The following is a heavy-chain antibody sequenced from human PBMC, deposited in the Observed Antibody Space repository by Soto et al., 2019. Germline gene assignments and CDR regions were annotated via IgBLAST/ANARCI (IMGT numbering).Heavy chain of an antibody. Sequence: EVQLLESGGGLVQPGGSLRLSCAASGFTFNNYAMTWVRQAPGKGLEWVSAISGGGDTTSYADSVKGRFTVSRDGSKNTLYLQMSSLRAQVVTVYYCAKGRGGSGSLTPRVDFWGQGTLVTVSS. V-gene: IGHV3-23*01. CDR2: ISGGGDTT. J-gene: IGHJ4*02. CDR1: GFTFNNYA. D-gene: IGHD3-10*01. CDR3: AKGRGGSGSLTPRVDF.